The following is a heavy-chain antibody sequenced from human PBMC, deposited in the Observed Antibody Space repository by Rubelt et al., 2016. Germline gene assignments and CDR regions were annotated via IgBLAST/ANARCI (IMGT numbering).Heavy chain of an antibody. V-gene: IGHV4-39*07. CDR3: ARDCIVGATCAFDI. J-gene: IGHJ3*02. D-gene: IGHD1-26*01. Sequence: YLSWIRQPPGKGLEWIGSIYYSGSTYYNPSLKSRVTISVDTSKNQFSLKLSSVTAAETAVYYCARDCIVGATCAFDIWGQGTMVTVSS. CDR2: IYYSGST. CDR1: Y.